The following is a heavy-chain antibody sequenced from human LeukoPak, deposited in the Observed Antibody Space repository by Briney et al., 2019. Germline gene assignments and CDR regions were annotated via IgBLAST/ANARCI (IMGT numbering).Heavy chain of an antibody. J-gene: IGHJ6*02. CDR3: ARDLLALVVGRRNCYGMDV. Sequence: GGSLRPSCAASGFTFSSYEMNWVRQAPGKGLEWVSYISSSGSTIYYADSVKGRFTISRDNAKNSLYLQMNSLRAEDTAVYYCARDLLALVVGRRNCYGMDVWGQGTTVTVSS. V-gene: IGHV3-48*03. D-gene: IGHD6-6*01. CDR2: ISSSGSTI. CDR1: GFTFSSYE.